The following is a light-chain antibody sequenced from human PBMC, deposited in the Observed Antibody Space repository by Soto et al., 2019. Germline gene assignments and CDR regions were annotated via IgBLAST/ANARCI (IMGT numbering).Light chain of an antibody. CDR1: QSVSSSY. J-gene: IGKJ2*03. CDR3: QQYGSSPR. Sequence: EIVLTQSPGTLSLSPGERATLSCRASQSVSSSYLAWYQQKPGQAPRLLIYGASSRATGIPDRFSGSGSGTDFTLTISRLEPEDFAVYSCQQYGSSPRFGQGTKLEIK. CDR2: GAS. V-gene: IGKV3-20*01.